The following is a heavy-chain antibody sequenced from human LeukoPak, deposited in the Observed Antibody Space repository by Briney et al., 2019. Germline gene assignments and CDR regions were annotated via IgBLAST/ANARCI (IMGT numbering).Heavy chain of an antibody. V-gene: IGHV4-59*08. CDR2: IYYSGST. J-gene: IGHJ4*02. D-gene: IGHD1-26*01. CDR3: ARLPPGSYSGKGRYYFDY. Sequence: SETLSLTCTVSGGSISSYYWSWIRQPPGKGLEWIGYIYYSGSTNYNPSLKSRVTISVDTSKNQFSLKLSSVTAADTAVYYCARLPPGSYSGKGRYYFDYWGQGTLVTVSS. CDR1: GGSISSYY.